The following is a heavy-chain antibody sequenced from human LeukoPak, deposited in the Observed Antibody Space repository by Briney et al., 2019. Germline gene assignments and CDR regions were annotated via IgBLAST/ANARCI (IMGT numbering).Heavy chain of an antibody. J-gene: IGHJ5*02. D-gene: IGHD2-2*01. CDR1: AYTFTSYA. V-gene: IGHV1-18*01. Sequence: GASVKVSCKASAYTFTSYAISWMRQAPGQGLEWMGWISAYNGNTNYAQKLQGRVTMTTDTSTSTAYMELRSLRSDDTAVYYCASGYCSSTSCYPWGQGTLVTVSS. CDR3: ASGYCSSTSCYP. CDR2: ISAYNGNT.